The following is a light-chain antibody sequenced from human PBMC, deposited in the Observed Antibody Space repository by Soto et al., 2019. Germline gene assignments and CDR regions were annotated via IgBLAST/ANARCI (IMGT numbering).Light chain of an antibody. J-gene: IGKJ4*01. CDR3: QQRSNWPLT. CDR1: QSVSSY. Sequence: EIVLTQSPATLSLSPGERATLSCRASQSVSSYLAWYQQKPGQAPRLLIYDASNRATGIPARFSGSGSGTDFTLTISGLEPEDFAVYYWQQRSNWPLTFRGGTKVEIK. V-gene: IGKV3-11*01. CDR2: DAS.